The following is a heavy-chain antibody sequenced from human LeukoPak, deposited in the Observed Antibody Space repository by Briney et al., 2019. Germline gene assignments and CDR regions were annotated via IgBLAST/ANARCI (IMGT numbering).Heavy chain of an antibody. CDR3: ARAGRAAAGKAKGTYYYYYYYMDV. CDR1: GFTFSSYD. V-gene: IGHV3-13*01. Sequence: GGSLRLSCAASGFTFSSYDMHWVRQATGKGLEWVSAIGTAGDTYYPGSVKGRFTISRENAKNSLYLQMNSLRAGDTAVYYCARAGRAAAGKAKGTYYYYYYYMDVWGKGTTVTVSS. CDR2: IGTAGDT. J-gene: IGHJ6*03. D-gene: IGHD6-13*01.